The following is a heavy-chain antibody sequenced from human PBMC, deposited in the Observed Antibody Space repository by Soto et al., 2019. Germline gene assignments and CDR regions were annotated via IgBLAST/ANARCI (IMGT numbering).Heavy chain of an antibody. D-gene: IGHD3-10*01. CDR2: INHSGST. CDR3: ARFDRGSGRSNWFDP. V-gene: IGHV4-34*01. CDR1: GGSFSGYY. J-gene: IGHJ5*02. Sequence: SETLSLTCAVYGGSFSGYYWSWIRQPPGKGLEWIGEINHSGSTNYNPSLKSRVTISVDTSKNQFSLKLSSVTAADTAVYYCARFDRGSGRSNWFDPWGQGTLVTVSS.